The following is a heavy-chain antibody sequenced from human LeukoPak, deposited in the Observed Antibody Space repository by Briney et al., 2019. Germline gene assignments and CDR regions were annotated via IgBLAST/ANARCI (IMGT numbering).Heavy chain of an antibody. CDR3: ARDNGGDDPPTLDY. CDR2: IYYSGNT. Sequence: PSETLSLTCAVSGYSLTSGFYWAWIRRPPGQGLEWLGIIYYSGNTYYTPSLKGRLTISVDTSKNEFSLKLSTVTAADTAVYYCARDNGGDDPPTLDYWGQGTLVTVSS. V-gene: IGHV4-38-2*02. D-gene: IGHD2-8*01. J-gene: IGHJ4*02. CDR1: GYSLTSGFY.